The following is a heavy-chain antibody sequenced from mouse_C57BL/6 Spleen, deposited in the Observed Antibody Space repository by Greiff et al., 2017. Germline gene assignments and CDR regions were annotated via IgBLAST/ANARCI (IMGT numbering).Heavy chain of an antibody. D-gene: IGHD4-1*01. CDR2: INPSSGYT. V-gene: IGHV1-4*01. Sequence: VQVVESGAELARPGASVKMSCKASGYTFTSYTMHWVKQRPGQGLEWIGYINPSSGYTKYNQKFKDKATLTADKSSSTAYMQLSSLTSEDSAVYYCAGLGQDGVYFDYWGQGTTLTVSS. J-gene: IGHJ2*01. CDR1: GYTFTSYT. CDR3: AGLGQDGVYFDY.